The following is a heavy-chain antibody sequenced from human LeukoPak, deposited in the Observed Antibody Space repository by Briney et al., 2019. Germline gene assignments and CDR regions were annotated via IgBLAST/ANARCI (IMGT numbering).Heavy chain of an antibody. CDR2: IYADDSDT. CDR1: GYSFTSYW. J-gene: IGHJ6*03. D-gene: IGHD2-21*02. CDR3: AKLDALVTPSATTNYYHLDV. Sequence: GESLKISCKGSGYSFTSYWIGWVRQRPGKGLEWMGIIYADDSDTKYSPSFRGQVTISVDKSISTTYLQWSGLKASDTAIYYCAKLDALVTPSATTNYYHLDVWGKGTTLTVSS. V-gene: IGHV5-51*01.